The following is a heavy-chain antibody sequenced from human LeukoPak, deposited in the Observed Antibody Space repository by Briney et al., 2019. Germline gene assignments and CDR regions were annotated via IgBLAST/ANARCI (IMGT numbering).Heavy chain of an antibody. V-gene: IGHV3-23*01. CDR1: GFTFSGYA. CDR3: AKMVREFYTISYYFDY. CDR2: ISGSGAGT. J-gene: IGHJ4*02. Sequence: GGSLRLSCAASGFTFSGYAMNWVRQGPGKGLEWVSGISGSGAGTYYADSVKGRFTISRDNSKNTLYLQMNSLRADDTAVYYCAKMVREFYTISYYFDYWGQGTLVTVSS. D-gene: IGHD2-8*01.